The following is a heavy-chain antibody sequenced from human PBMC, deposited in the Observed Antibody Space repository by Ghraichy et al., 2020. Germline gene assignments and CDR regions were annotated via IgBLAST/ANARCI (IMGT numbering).Heavy chain of an antibody. CDR3: TRDEFGFDY. V-gene: IGHV3-74*01. Sequence: GGSLRLSCVASGFTFSGHWMHWVRQDPEKGLLWVSRISPDGSAASYADSVKGRFTISRDNAKNMLYLQMDSLRAEDTAVYYCTRDEFGFDYWGQGALVTVSP. D-gene: IGHD3-16*01. CDR1: GFTFSGHW. CDR2: ISPDGSAA. J-gene: IGHJ4*02.